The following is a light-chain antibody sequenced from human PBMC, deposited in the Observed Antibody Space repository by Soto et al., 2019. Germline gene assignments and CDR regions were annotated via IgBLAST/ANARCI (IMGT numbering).Light chain of an antibody. CDR1: QSISTY. CDR2: DAS. CDR3: QQYSTYSVT. Sequence: DIQMTQSPSTLSASVGDRVTFTCRASQSISTYLAWYQQKPGKAPKVLVYDASTLEIGVPSRFSGSGSGTEFTLTISSLQPDDFATYYCQQYSTYSVTFGQGTKLEIK. J-gene: IGKJ2*01. V-gene: IGKV1-5*01.